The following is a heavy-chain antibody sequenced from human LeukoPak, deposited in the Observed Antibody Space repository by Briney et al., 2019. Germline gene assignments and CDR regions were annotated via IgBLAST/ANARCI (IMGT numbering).Heavy chain of an antibody. CDR3: ARSDSYPQRGHAFDY. CDR1: GGSISSYY. CDR2: IYYSGST. V-gene: IGHV4-59*08. D-gene: IGHD5-18*01. Sequence: SETLSLTCTVSGGSISSYYWSWIRQPPGKGLEWIGYIYYSGSTNYNPSLKSRVTISVDTSKNQFSLKLSSVTAADTAVYYCARSDSYPQRGHAFDYWGQGTLVTVSS. J-gene: IGHJ4*02.